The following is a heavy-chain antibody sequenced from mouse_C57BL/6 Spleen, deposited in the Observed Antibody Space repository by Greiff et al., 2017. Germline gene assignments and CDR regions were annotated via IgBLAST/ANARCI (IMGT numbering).Heavy chain of an antibody. V-gene: IGHV1-80*01. CDR2: IYPGDGDT. J-gene: IGHJ1*03. D-gene: IGHD2-4*01. CDR3: ARGVYYDYFNWYFDV. CDR1: GYAFSSYW. Sequence: QVQLQQSGAELVKPGASVKISCKASGYAFSSYWMNWVKQRPGKGLEWIGQIYPGDGDTNYNGKFKGKATLTADKSSSTAYMQLSSLTSEDSAVYFCARGVYYDYFNWYFDVWGTGTTVTVSS.